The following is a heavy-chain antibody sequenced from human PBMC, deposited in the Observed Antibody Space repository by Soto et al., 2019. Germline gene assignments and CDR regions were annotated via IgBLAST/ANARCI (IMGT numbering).Heavy chain of an antibody. D-gene: IGHD3-16*01. CDR1: GFTFSSYA. Sequence: GGSLRLSCAASGFTFSSYAMSWVRQAPGKGLEWVSAISGSGGSTYYADSVKGRFTISRDNSKNKLYLQMNSLRAEDTAVYYCAKDLHDYGLGDAFDIWGQGTMVTVSS. CDR3: AKDLHDYGLGDAFDI. J-gene: IGHJ3*02. CDR2: ISGSGGST. V-gene: IGHV3-23*01.